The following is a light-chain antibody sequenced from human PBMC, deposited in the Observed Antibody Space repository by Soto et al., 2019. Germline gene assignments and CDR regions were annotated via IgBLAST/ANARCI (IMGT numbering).Light chain of an antibody. CDR2: AAS. J-gene: IGKJ1*01. CDR1: QGIRSE. Sequence: AIHMTQSPSSLSASVGDRVTITCRASQGIRSELAWYQQKPGKAPNLLIYAASTSQSGDPSRFSGRGSGTNFTLSISSLQPEDFATYYCLHDYNYPRTFGQGTKVDIK. V-gene: IGKV1-6*01. CDR3: LHDYNYPRT.